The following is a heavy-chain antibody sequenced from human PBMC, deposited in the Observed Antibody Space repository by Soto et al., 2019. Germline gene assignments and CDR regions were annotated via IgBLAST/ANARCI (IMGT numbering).Heavy chain of an antibody. Sequence: GASVKVSCKASGYTFTSYGLSWVRQAPGQGLEWMGWISANNGSTNYAQKLQGRVTMTTDTSTSTAYMELRSLRSDDTAVYYCARVDIAADGNWFDPWGQGTLVTVSS. CDR1: GYTFTSYG. V-gene: IGHV1-18*01. J-gene: IGHJ5*02. CDR3: ARVDIAADGNWFDP. D-gene: IGHD6-13*01. CDR2: ISANNGST.